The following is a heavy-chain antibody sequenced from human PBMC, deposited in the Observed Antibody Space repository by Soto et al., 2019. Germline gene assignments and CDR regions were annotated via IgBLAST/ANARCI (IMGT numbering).Heavy chain of an antibody. CDR2: IYVNGNT. J-gene: IGHJ5*02. V-gene: IGHV3-66*01. CDR1: GFTGSLNY. Sequence: EVQLVESGGGLVQPGGSLRLSCVGSGFTGSLNYMSWVRQAPGKGLECVSVIYVNGNTYYTDSVKGRFTISRDTSKNTLYLQKDSLRVEDTGVYYCASNYFLSGSCAPRFDPRGQGTQVKVSS. D-gene: IGHD3-10*01. CDR3: ASNYFLSGSCAPRFDP.